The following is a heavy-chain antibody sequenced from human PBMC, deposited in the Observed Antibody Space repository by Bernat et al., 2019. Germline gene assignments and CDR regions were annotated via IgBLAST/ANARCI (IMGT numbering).Heavy chain of an antibody. J-gene: IGHJ2*01. CDR3: ARDFPGGSYWYFDL. CDR2: IYSGGST. V-gene: IGHV3-66*01. D-gene: IGHD2-8*02. CDR1: GFTFSSNY. Sequence: VQLVESGGGVVQPGRSLRLSCAASGFTFSSNYMSWVRQAPGKGLEWVSVIYSGGSTYYADSVKGRFTISRDNSKNTLYLQMNSLRAEDTAVYYCARDFPGGSYWYFDLWGRGTLVTVSS.